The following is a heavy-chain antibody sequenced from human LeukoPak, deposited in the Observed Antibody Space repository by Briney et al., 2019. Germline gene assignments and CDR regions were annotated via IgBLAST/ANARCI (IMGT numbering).Heavy chain of an antibody. CDR1: GGSISSSSYY. V-gene: IGHV4-39*01. CDR3: ARRLVGTSVLNDAFDI. D-gene: IGHD2-15*01. Sequence: PSETLSLTCTVSGGSISSSSYYWGWIRQPPGKGLEWIGSIYYSGSTYYNPSLKSRVTISVDTSKNQFSLKLSSVTAADTAVYYCARRLVGTSVLNDAFDIWGQGTMATVSS. J-gene: IGHJ3*02. CDR2: IYYSGST.